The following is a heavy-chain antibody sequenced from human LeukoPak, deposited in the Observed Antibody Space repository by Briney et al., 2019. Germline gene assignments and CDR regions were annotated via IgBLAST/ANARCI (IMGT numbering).Heavy chain of an antibody. V-gene: IGHV3-7*01. CDR2: INLDGSEK. Sequence: AGRSLRLSCAASGFTFRNYWMSWVRQAPGKGLEWVANINLDGSEKYYVDSVKGRFTIPRDNAKNSLYLQMTRLRAEDTAVYYCARDARVVIDYWGQGTLVTVSS. CDR1: GFTFRNYW. CDR3: ARDARVVIDY. J-gene: IGHJ4*02. D-gene: IGHD2-2*01.